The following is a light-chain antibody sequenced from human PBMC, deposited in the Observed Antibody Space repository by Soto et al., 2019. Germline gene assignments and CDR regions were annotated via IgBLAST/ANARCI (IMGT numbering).Light chain of an antibody. CDR2: GAS. Sequence: EIVLTHSPGTLSSSPWERATLSCRASQTISNSYLAWYHQKPGQAPRLLIYGASSRATGIPDRFSGSGSGTDFTLTISRLEPEDFAVYYCHQYGSSPATFGQGTKV. V-gene: IGKV3-20*01. CDR3: HQYGSSPAT. J-gene: IGKJ1*01. CDR1: QTISNSY.